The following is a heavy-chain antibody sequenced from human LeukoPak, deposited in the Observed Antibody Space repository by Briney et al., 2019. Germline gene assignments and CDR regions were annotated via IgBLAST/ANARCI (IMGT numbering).Heavy chain of an antibody. J-gene: IGHJ4*02. CDR3: ARDGLWFGDQITDY. CDR2: IKQDGSEK. V-gene: IGHV3-7*01. CDR1: GFTFSSYW. D-gene: IGHD3-10*01. Sequence: PGGSLRLSCAASGFTFSSYWMSWVRQAPGKGLEWVANIKQDGSEKYYVDSVKGRFTISRDNAKNSLYLQMNSLRAEDTAVYYCARDGLWFGDQITDYWGQGTLVTVSS.